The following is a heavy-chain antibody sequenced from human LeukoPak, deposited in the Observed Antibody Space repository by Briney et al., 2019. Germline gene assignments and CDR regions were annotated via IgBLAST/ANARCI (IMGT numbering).Heavy chain of an antibody. CDR1: GFTFSSYS. CDR3: ATSRDGYNWDFDY. D-gene: IGHD5-24*01. Sequence: SGGSLRLSCAASGFTFSSYSMNWVRQAPGKGLEWVSYISSSSSTIYYADSVKGRFTISRDNAKNSLYLQMNSLRAEDTAVYYCATSRDGYNWDFDYWGQGTLVTVSS. J-gene: IGHJ4*02. CDR2: ISSSSSTI. V-gene: IGHV3-48*01.